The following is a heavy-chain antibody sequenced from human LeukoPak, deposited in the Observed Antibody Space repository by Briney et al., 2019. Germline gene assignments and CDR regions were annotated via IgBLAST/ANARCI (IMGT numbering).Heavy chain of an antibody. D-gene: IGHD6-19*01. Sequence: ASVKVSCKASGYTFTSYAMHWVRQAPGQRLEWMGWINAGSGNTKYSQKFQGRVTITRDTSASTAYMELSSLRSEDTAVYYCARVGYSSGWPFDYWGQGTLVTVSS. V-gene: IGHV1-3*01. J-gene: IGHJ4*02. CDR1: GYTFTSYA. CDR2: INAGSGNT. CDR3: ARVGYSSGWPFDY.